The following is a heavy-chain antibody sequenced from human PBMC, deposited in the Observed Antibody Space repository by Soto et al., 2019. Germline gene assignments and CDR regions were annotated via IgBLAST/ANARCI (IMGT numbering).Heavy chain of an antibody. Sequence: SETLSLTCAVYGGSFSGYYWSWIRQPPGKGLEWIGEINHSGSTNYNPSLKSRVTISVDTSKNQFSLKLSSVTAADTAVYYCARGVRGLAAPRKPDETKYYYYGMDVWGQGTTVTVSS. CDR1: GGSFSGYY. V-gene: IGHV4-34*01. D-gene: IGHD6-13*01. CDR2: INHSGST. J-gene: IGHJ6*02. CDR3: ARGVRGLAAPRKPDETKYYYYGMDV.